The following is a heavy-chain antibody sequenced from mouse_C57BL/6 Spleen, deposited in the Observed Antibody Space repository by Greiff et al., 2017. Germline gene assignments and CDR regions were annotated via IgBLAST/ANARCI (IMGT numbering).Heavy chain of an antibody. CDR2: IYPRSGNT. Sequence: VKLMESGAELARPGASVKLSCKASGYTFTSYGISWVKQRTGQGLEWIGEIYPRSGNTYYNEKFKGKATLTADKSSSTAYMELRSLTSEDSAVYFCARWGYDYDDYYAMDYWGQGTSVTVSS. V-gene: IGHV1-81*01. J-gene: IGHJ4*01. CDR1: GYTFTSYG. CDR3: ARWGYDYDDYYAMDY. D-gene: IGHD2-4*01.